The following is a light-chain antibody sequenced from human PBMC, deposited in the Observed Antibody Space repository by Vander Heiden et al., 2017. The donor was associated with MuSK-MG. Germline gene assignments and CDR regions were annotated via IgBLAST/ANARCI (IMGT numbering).Light chain of an antibody. J-gene: IGLJ3*02. CDR3: AAWDDSRNGWV. CDR1: SSNIGSNT. CDR2: SNN. Sequence: QSVLTQPPSASGTPGQRVTISCSRSSSNIGSNTVNWYQQLPGTAPKLLIYSNNQRPSGVPDRFSGSKSGTSASLAISGLQSEDEADYYCAAWDDSRNGWVFGGGTKLTGL. V-gene: IGLV1-44*01.